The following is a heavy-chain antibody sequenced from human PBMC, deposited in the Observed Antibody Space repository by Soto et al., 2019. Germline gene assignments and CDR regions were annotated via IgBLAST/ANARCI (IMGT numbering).Heavy chain of an antibody. J-gene: IGHJ4*02. CDR1: GFTFSGYW. D-gene: IGHD5-12*01. CDR3: AREEEEMATIYFDY. V-gene: IGHV3-7*01. CDR2: IKQDGSEK. Sequence: GGSLRLSCAASGFTFSGYWMSWVRQAPGKGLEWVANIKQDGSEKYYVDSVKGRFTISRDNAKNSLYLQMNSLRAEDTAVYYCAREEEEMATIYFDYWGQGT.